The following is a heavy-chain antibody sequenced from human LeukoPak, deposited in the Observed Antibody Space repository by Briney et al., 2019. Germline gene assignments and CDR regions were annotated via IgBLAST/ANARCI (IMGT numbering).Heavy chain of an antibody. V-gene: IGHV4-4*07. CDR2: MSVSGST. Sequence: PSETLSLTCTVSGGSISSYYWSWIRQPAGRGLEWIGHMSVSGSTSYNPSLKSRVTMSVDTSKHQFSLKLSSVTAADTAVYYCARVMGASWFFYLDVWGKGTTVTVSS. J-gene: IGHJ6*03. CDR1: GGSISSYY. D-gene: IGHD3-16*02. CDR3: ARVMGASWFFYLDV.